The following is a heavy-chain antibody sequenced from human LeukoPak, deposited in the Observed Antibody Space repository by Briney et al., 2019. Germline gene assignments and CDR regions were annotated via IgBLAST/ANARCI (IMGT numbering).Heavy chain of an antibody. CDR3: ARERGYCSSTSCYVRSGIDY. V-gene: IGHV3-21*01. CDR2: ISSSSSYI. J-gene: IGHJ4*02. Sequence: PGGPLRLSCAASGFTLSSYSMNWAREAPGKGLEWVSSISSSSSYIYYADSVKGRFTISRDNAKNSLYLQMNSLRAEDTAVYYCARERGYCSSTSCYVRSGIDYWGQGTLVTVSS. CDR1: GFTLSSYS. D-gene: IGHD2-2*03.